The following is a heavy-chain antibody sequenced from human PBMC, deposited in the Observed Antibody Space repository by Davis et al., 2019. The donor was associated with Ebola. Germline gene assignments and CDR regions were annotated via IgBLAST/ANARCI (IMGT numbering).Heavy chain of an antibody. D-gene: IGHD2-15*01. CDR1: GDSMSPYY. CDR3: ARHRGCSGGSCYRSAFDI. V-gene: IGHV4-59*08. Sequence: MPSETLSLTCTVSGDSMSPYYWSWIRHPPGKGLEWIGYIYYSGSTNYNPSLKSRVTISVDKSKNQFSLKLSSVTAADTAVYYCARHRGCSGGSCYRSAFDIWGQGTTVTVSS. J-gene: IGHJ3*02. CDR2: IYYSGST.